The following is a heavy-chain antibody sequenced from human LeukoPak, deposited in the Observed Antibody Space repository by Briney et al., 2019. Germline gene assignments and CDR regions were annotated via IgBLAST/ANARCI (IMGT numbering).Heavy chain of an antibody. CDR3: VRADDVDVGNYYRLSYFDY. D-gene: IGHD1-26*01. J-gene: IGHJ4*02. CDR1: GFTFSRYW. Sequence: PGGSLRLSCAASGFTFSRYWMHWVRQAPGKGLEWVSRINSDGSDTTYADSVKGRFTISRDNAKNSLFLQMNSLRADDTAVYYCVRADDVDVGNYYRLSYFDYWGQGTLVTVSS. V-gene: IGHV3-74*01. CDR2: INSDGSDT.